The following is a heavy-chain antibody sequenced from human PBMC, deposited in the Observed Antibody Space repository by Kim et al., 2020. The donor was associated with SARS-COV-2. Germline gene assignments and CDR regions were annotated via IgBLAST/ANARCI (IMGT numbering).Heavy chain of an antibody. D-gene: IGHD4-17*01. J-gene: IGHJ6*02. CDR3: ARDPDYGDYSGGGMDV. V-gene: IGHV1-3*01. Sequence: CQGRVTITRDTSASTAYMELSSLRSEDTAVYYCARDPDYGDYSGGGMDVWGQGTTVTVSS.